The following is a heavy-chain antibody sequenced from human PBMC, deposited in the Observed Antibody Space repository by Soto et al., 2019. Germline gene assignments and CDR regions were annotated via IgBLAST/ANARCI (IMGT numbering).Heavy chain of an antibody. CDR2: IDNSGTTT. Sequence: PGGSLRLSCAASGFTFSTYAMSWVRQAPGKGLDWVSRIDNSGTTTFYADSVKGRFTISRDNSGNTLFLEMYSLRAEDTAVYYCARYIPGVRYYGMDVWGQGTTVTVSS. V-gene: IGHV3-23*05. CDR3: ARYIPGVRYYGMDV. D-gene: IGHD2-2*01. J-gene: IGHJ6*02. CDR1: GFTFSTYA.